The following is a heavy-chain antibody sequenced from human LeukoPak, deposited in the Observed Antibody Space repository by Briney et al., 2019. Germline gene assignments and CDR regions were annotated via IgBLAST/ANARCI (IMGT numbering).Heavy chain of an antibody. CDR2: FYTSGST. J-gene: IGHJ4*02. D-gene: IGHD3-22*01. CDR3: ARGPHTGVNYYDSSGYYY. V-gene: IGHV4-4*07. Sequence: SETLSLTCTVSGASIITYYWGWIRQPAGKGLEWIGRFYTSGSTDYNPSLRSRVTMSVDTSKNQFSLKLSSVTAADTAVYYCARGPHTGVNYYDSSGYYYWGQGTLVTVSS. CDR1: GASIITYY.